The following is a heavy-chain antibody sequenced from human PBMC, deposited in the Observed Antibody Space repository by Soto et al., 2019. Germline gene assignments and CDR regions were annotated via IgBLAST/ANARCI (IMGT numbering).Heavy chain of an antibody. CDR2: IYPGDSDT. CDR1: GDKCTDYG. J-gene: IGHJ4*02. D-gene: IGHD2-2*01. V-gene: IGHV5-51*01. Sequence: GAGDKCTDYGSGWVRQLPGKGLEWMGIIYPGDSDTRYSPSFQGQVTISADKSSRTTYLQWRSLKASDTAMYYCASSVEVTSTMTYFASWGQGTLVTVSS. CDR3: ASSVEVTSTMTYFAS.